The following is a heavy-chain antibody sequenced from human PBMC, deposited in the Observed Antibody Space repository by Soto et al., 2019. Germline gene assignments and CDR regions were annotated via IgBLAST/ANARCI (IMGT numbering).Heavy chain of an antibody. CDR1: GYSFTGNY. CDR3: VIQRGWVVY. J-gene: IGHJ4*02. CDR2: INPNNGGT. Sequence: QVHLVQSGAEVKKPGASVRVSCKASGYSFTGNYMHWVRQATGQGLEWLGWINPNNGGTNYAQKFQGWVTMTRDTSVSTAYMDLNRLKSDDTAVYYCVIQRGWVVYGGQGTLVTVSS. V-gene: IGHV1-2*04. D-gene: IGHD6-19*01.